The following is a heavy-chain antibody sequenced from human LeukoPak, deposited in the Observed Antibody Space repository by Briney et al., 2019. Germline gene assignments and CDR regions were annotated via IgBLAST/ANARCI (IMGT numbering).Heavy chain of an antibody. V-gene: IGHV4-30-2*01. Sequence: TSQTLSLTCTVSGGSISSGGYYWSWIRQPPGKGLEWIGYIYHSGSTYYNPSLKSRVTISVDRSKNQFSLKLSSVTAADTAVYYCARRGLQQGFDYWGQGTLVTVSS. J-gene: IGHJ4*02. CDR1: GGSISSGGYY. D-gene: IGHD5-24*01. CDR2: IYHSGST. CDR3: ARRGLQQGFDY.